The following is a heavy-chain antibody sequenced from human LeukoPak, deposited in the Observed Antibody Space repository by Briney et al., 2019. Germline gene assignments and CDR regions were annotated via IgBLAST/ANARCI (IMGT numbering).Heavy chain of an antibody. CDR2: IYYTGST. V-gene: IGHV4-61*01. D-gene: IGHD3-22*01. Sequence: SETLSLTCTVSGGSVSSDSYYWSWIRQPPGKGLEWIGYIYYTGSTNYNPSLKSRVTISVDTSKNQFSLKLSSVTAADTAVYYCARYYYDSSGYLDYWGQGTLVTVSS. CDR1: GGSVSSDSYY. J-gene: IGHJ4*02. CDR3: ARYYYDSSGYLDY.